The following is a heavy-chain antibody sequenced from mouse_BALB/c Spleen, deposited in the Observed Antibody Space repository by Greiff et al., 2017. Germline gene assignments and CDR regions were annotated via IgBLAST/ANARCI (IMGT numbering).Heavy chain of an antibody. J-gene: IGHJ1*01. V-gene: IGHV3-2*02. CDR1: GYSITSDYA. Sequence: EVKLMESGPGLVKPSQSLSLTCTVTGYSITSDYAWNWIRQFPGNKLEWMGYISYSGSTSYNPSLKSRISITRDTSKNQFFLQLNSVTTEDTATYYCARSYGYDGWYFDVWGAGTTVTVSS. CDR3: ARSYGYDGWYFDV. CDR2: ISYSGST. D-gene: IGHD2-2*01.